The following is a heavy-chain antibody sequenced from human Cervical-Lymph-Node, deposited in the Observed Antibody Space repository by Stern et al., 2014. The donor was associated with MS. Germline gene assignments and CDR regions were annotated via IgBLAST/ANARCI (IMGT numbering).Heavy chain of an antibody. Sequence: QVQLVQSGGGVVQPGRSLRLSCAASGFTFKSYYMHWVRQAPGKGLEWVAVTSYDGTNKYHADSVQGRFTISRDNSKSTLYLQMSSLRVDDTAVYYCARDRSAYDFNFYGMDVWGQGTTVTVSS. CDR2: TSYDGTNK. J-gene: IGHJ6*02. CDR3: ARDRSAYDFNFYGMDV. CDR1: GFTFKSYY. V-gene: IGHV3-30*03. D-gene: IGHD5-12*01.